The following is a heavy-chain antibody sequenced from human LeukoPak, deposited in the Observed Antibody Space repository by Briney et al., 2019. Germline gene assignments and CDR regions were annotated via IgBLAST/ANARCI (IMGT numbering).Heavy chain of an antibody. CDR2: INSDGSST. Sequence: GGSLRLSCAASGFTFSSYWVHWVRQAPGKGLVWVSRINSDGSSTSYADSVKGRFTISRDNAKNSLYLQKNSLRAEDTAVYYCARVDPDYGGNSGIDYWGQGTLVTVSS. J-gene: IGHJ4*02. V-gene: IGHV3-74*01. D-gene: IGHD4-23*01. CDR3: ARVDPDYGGNSGIDY. CDR1: GFTFSSYW.